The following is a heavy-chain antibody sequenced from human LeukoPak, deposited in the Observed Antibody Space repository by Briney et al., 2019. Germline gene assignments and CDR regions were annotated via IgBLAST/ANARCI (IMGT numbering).Heavy chain of an antibody. D-gene: IGHD2-2*01. CDR2: IFHTRSA. V-gene: IGHV4-38-2*02. CDR3: ARDPRWLTPDCTSTSCYENYFDP. J-gene: IGHJ5*02. CDR1: GYSISSGYQ. Sequence: SEPLSLTCAVSGYSISSGYQWAWIRQPPGKTLEWIGSIFHTRSAHYTPSLKSRVTISIDTSTNHFSLRLSSVTAADTALYYCARDPRWLTPDCTSTSCYENYFDPWGQGILVTVSS.